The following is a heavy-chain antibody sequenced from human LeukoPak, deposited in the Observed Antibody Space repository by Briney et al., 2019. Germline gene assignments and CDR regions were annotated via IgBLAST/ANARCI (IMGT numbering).Heavy chain of an antibody. CDR2: INPNSGGT. CDR1: GYTFTGYY. CDR3: ARDMHSSGSYSPLDY. D-gene: IGHD3-10*01. J-gene: IGHJ4*02. Sequence: ASVKVSCKASGYTFTGYYMHWVRQAPGQGLEWMGWINPNSGGTNYAQKFQGRVTMTRDTSISTAYMELSRLRSDDTAVYYCARDMHSSGSYSPLDYWGQGTLVTVSS. V-gene: IGHV1-2*02.